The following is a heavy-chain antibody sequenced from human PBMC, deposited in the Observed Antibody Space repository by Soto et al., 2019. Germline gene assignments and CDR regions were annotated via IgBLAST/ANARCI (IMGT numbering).Heavy chain of an antibody. J-gene: IGHJ4*02. D-gene: IGHD6-19*01. CDR2: ISGSGGST. V-gene: IGHV3-23*01. CDR3: AKDLHKGHSSGWYY. Sequence: PGGSLILSCAASGFTFSSYAMSWVRQAPGKGLEWVSAISGSGGSTYYADSVKGRFTISRDNSKNTLYLQMNSLRAEDTAVYYCAKDLHKGHSSGWYYWGQGTLVTVSS. CDR1: GFTFSSYA.